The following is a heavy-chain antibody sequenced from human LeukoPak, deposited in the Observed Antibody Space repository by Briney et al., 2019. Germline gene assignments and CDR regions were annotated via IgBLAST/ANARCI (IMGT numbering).Heavy chain of an antibody. D-gene: IGHD3-16*01. V-gene: IGHV4-34*01. CDR2: INHSGST. CDR3: AREGYGLRFDY. CDR1: GGSFSDYY. J-gene: IGHJ4*02. Sequence: PSETLSLTCAVYGGSFSDYYWSWIRQPPGKGLEWIGEINHSGSTNYNPSLKSRVTISVDTSKNQFSLKLSSVTAADTAVYYCAREGYGLRFDYWGQGTLVTVSS.